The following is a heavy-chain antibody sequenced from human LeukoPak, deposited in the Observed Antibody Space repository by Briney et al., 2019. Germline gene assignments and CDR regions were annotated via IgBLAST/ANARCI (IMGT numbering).Heavy chain of an antibody. Sequence: ASVKVSCKASGYTFTGYYMHWVRQAPGHGREWMGYIYPNSGATKHAQKFQGRVTITRDTTIITANMELSGLGSDDTAVYYCGTLLSNGPFDYWGQGSLVTVSS. CDR3: GTLLSNGPFDY. J-gene: IGHJ4*02. V-gene: IGHV1-2*02. CDR1: GYTFTGYY. CDR2: IYPNSGAT.